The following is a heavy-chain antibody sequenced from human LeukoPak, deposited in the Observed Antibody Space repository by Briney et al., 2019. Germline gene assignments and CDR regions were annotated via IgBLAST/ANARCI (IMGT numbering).Heavy chain of an antibody. J-gene: IGHJ4*02. Sequence: GGSLRLSCAASGITFNNYDMHWVRQAPRKGLVWVSRISTDGYTTDYADFVQGRFTASRDNTKNTWSLEMNSLRAEDTAVYYCVVGGSPGYWGQGTLVTVSS. CDR3: VVGGSPGY. V-gene: IGHV3-74*01. CDR1: GITFNNYD. CDR2: ISTDGYTT. D-gene: IGHD2-15*01.